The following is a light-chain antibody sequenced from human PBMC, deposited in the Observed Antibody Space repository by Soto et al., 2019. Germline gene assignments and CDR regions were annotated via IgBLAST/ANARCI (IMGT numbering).Light chain of an antibody. J-gene: IGKJ2*01. CDR3: QQYAHWPPYP. Sequence: EIVMTQSPGTLSVSPGERVTLSCRASQSVYSNIAWYQQKPGQGPRLLIYGASTRATGIPGRFTGSGSGTQFTLTISSLQSEDSAVYYCQQYAHWPPYPFGQGTKLEIK. CDR2: GAS. V-gene: IGKV3-15*01. CDR1: QSVYSN.